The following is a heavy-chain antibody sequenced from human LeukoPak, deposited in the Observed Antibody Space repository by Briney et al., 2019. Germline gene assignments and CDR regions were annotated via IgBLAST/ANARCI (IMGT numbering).Heavy chain of an antibody. Sequence: GGSLRVSCVASGVTLSNYAMSWARQAPGKGLEWVSDISSSGSGGNTYYADSVKGRFTISRDSSRNTLFLHMNTLRAEDTAIYYCAKDRTVGASYWYFDLWGRGTLVTVSS. CDR3: AKDRTVGASYWYFDL. V-gene: IGHV3-23*01. D-gene: IGHD1-26*01. CDR1: GVTLSNYA. CDR2: ISSSGSGGNT. J-gene: IGHJ2*01.